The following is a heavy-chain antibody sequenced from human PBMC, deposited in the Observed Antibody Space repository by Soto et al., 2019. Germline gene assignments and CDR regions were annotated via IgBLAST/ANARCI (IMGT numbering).Heavy chain of an antibody. CDR1: GYTFTSYA. CDR3: ARGRSSWFTDFDY. J-gene: IGHJ4*02. Sequence: QVPLVQSGAEVKKPGASVKVSCKTSGYTFTSYAMHWVRQAPGQRLEWLGWINAGNGYTKYSQKFQGRVTITRDTSASTAYMELSSLTSEDTAVYYCARGRSSWFTDFDYWGQGTLVTVSS. CDR2: INAGNGYT. D-gene: IGHD6-13*01. V-gene: IGHV1-3*01.